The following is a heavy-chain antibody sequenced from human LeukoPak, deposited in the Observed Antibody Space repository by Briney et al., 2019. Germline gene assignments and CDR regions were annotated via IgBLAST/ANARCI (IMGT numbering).Heavy chain of an antibody. Sequence: PGGSLRLSCAPSGFTFSADWMSWVRQAPGKGLEWVSYISSSSSTIYYADSVKGRFTISRDNAKNSLYLQMNSLRAEDTAVYYCAKTAGNQYAQWFGELSGYYYYYMDVWGKGTTVTVSS. CDR3: AKTAGNQYAQWFGELSGYYYYYMDV. V-gene: IGHV3-48*01. CDR1: GFTFSADW. CDR2: ISSSSSTI. D-gene: IGHD3-10*01. J-gene: IGHJ6*03.